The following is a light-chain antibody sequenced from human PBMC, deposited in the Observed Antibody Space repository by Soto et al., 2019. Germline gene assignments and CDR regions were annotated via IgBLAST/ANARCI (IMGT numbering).Light chain of an antibody. CDR1: QSVGGF. Sequence: EIVLTQSPATLSLSPGERATLSCRASQSVGGFLAWYQQKSGQAPRLLIYDTSKRATGIPARFSGSGSGTDFTHTISSLEPADFAIYHCQHRNNRPPMYTFGQGTKLQIK. CDR3: QHRNNRPPMYT. V-gene: IGKV3-11*01. J-gene: IGKJ2*01. CDR2: DTS.